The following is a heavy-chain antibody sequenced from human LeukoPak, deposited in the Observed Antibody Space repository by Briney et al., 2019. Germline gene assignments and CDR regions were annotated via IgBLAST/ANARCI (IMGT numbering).Heavy chain of an antibody. CDR3: ARSGRRGYSYGYRFKYYFDY. V-gene: IGHV3-30*03. D-gene: IGHD5-18*01. CDR2: ISYDGSNK. CDR1: GFTFSSYG. Sequence: GGSLRLSCAASGFTFSSYGIHWVRQAPGKGLEWVTVISYDGSNKYYADSVKGRFTISRDNSKNTLYLQMNTLRAEDTAVYYCARSGRRGYSYGYRFKYYFDYWGQGTLVTVSS. J-gene: IGHJ4*02.